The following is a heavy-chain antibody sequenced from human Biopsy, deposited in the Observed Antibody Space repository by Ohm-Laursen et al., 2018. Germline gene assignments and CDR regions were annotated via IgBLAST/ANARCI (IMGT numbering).Heavy chain of an antibody. CDR1: GFTFSPYS. Sequence: SLRLSCSAFGFTFSPYSMNWVRQAPGQGLEWVSSISSSGSFIYFADSVKGRFTISRDNARNSLYLQMNSLRAEDTAVYYCGRGQTVAPGYYGMDAWGQGTTVTVSS. CDR2: ISSSGSFI. V-gene: IGHV3-21*01. D-gene: IGHD4-17*01. CDR3: GRGQTVAPGYYGMDA. J-gene: IGHJ6*02.